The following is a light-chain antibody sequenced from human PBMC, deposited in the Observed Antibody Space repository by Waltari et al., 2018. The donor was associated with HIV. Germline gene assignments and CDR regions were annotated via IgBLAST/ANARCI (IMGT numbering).Light chain of an antibody. Sequence: SYELTQPSSVSVSPGQTASIPCPGDILAKKYGRWFQQKPGQAPVVVIYEDSERPSGIPERFSGSSSGTTVTLTITGAHVEDDADYYCYSAGDHDVVFGGGTKLTVL. CDR3: YSAGDHDVV. CDR2: EDS. J-gene: IGLJ2*01. V-gene: IGLV3-27*01. CDR1: ILAKKY.